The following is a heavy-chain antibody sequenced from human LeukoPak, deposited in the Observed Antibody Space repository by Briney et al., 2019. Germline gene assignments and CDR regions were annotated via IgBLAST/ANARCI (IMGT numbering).Heavy chain of an antibody. Sequence: GGSLRLSCAASGFTFSTYSMNWVRQAPGKGLEWVSSITSSRIYIYYADSVKGRFTISRDNAKNSLYLQMNSLRAEDTAVYYCARDGSRGNLVTAPDFWGQGTLVTVSS. CDR2: ITSSRIYI. V-gene: IGHV3-21*01. D-gene: IGHD2-21*02. J-gene: IGHJ4*02. CDR1: GFTFSTYS. CDR3: ARDGSRGNLVTAPDF.